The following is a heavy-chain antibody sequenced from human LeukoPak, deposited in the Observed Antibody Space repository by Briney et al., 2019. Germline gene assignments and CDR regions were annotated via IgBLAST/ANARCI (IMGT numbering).Heavy chain of an antibody. CDR2: ISGSSSYI. V-gene: IGHV3-21*01. J-gene: IGHJ6*03. CDR1: DFTFSGYA. Sequence: PGGSLRLSCAASDFTFSGYAMQWVRQAPGKGLEWVSSISGSSSYIYYADSVKGRFTISRDNAKNSLYLQMDSLRAEDTAVYYCARCSSSCLAGYYYMDVWGKGTTVTVSS. D-gene: IGHD6-13*01. CDR3: ARCSSSCLAGYYYMDV.